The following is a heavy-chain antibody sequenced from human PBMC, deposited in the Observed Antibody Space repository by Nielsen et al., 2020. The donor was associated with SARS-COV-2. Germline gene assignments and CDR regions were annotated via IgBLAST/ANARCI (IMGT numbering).Heavy chain of an antibody. D-gene: IGHD1-26*01. V-gene: IGHV4-39*01. Sequence: SETLSLTCTVSGCSISSSSYYWGWIRQPPGKGLEWIGSIYYSGSTYYNPSLKSRVTISVDTSKNQFSLKLSSVTAADTAVYYCATLSYSGSYYYYWGQGTLVTVSS. CDR3: ATLSYSGSYYYY. CDR1: GCSISSSSYY. CDR2: IYYSGST. J-gene: IGHJ4*02.